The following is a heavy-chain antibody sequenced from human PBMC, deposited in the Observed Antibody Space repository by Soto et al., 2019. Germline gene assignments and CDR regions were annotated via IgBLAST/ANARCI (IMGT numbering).Heavy chain of an antibody. V-gene: IGHV4-30-2*01. CDR3: ASRPFYYYGLDV. J-gene: IGHJ6*02. Sequence: SGTLSLTCTVSGGSITTAGYSWRCIRQPPGKALEWIGYVYHTGNAYPKPSLKSRVTMSLDRSKNQFSLKMTSVTAADTALYYCASRPFYYYGLDVWGQGTTVTVSS. CDR1: GGSITTAGYS. CDR2: VYHTGNA.